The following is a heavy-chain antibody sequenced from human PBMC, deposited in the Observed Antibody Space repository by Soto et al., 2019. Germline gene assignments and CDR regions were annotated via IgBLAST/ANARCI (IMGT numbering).Heavy chain of an antibody. CDR2: ILNDGSNR. J-gene: IGHJ6*02. V-gene: IGHV3-33*01. CDR1: GFTFSNYG. Sequence: QVQLVESGGGVVQPGRSLRLSCAASGFTFSNYGMHWVRQAPGKGLEWVAVILNDGSNRYHADSVKDRFTISRDNSKNTLYLQMHSLRAEATAVYYCARDDEYSGNGMDVWGQGTTVTVS. D-gene: IGHD3-10*01. CDR3: ARDDEYSGNGMDV.